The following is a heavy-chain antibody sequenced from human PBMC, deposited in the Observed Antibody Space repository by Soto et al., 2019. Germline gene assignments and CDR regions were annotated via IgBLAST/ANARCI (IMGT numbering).Heavy chain of an antibody. CDR3: ARDPAIYSGKFDYGLAV. D-gene: IGHD4-4*01. CDR1: GFTFSSYE. CDR2: IGTSGKTI. J-gene: IGHJ6*02. V-gene: IGHV3-48*03. Sequence: EVQLVESGGGLVQAGGSLRLFCAVSGFTFSSYEMNWVRQAPGKGLEWVSYIGTSGKTIYYADSVRGRFTISRDNAKNSLYLQMNSLRAQDTAVYFCARDPAIYSGKFDYGLAVWGRGTTVTVSS.